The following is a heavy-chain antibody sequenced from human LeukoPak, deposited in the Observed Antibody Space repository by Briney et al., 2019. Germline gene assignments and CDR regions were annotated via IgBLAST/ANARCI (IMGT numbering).Heavy chain of an antibody. J-gene: IGHJ6*03. D-gene: IGHD6-13*01. CDR3: ARGSSNSSSWYVPFAYYYYYMDV. CDR1: GYTFTSYD. CDR2: MNPDSGNT. V-gene: IGHV1-8*01. Sequence: ASVKVSCKASGYTFTSYDINWVRQATGQGLEWMGWMNPDSGNTGYVQKFQGRVTMTRNTSISTAYMELSSLRSEDTAVYYCARGSSNSSSWYVPFAYYYYYMDVWGKGTTVTVSS.